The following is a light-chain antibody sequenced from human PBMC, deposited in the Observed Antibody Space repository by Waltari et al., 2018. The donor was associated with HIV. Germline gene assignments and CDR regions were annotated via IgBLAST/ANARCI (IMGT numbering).Light chain of an antibody. V-gene: IGLV1-40*01. CDR3: QSYDSSLSGFV. Sequence: QSVLTPPPSVSRAPGQRVTISCTGSSSNIAAGYDVHWYQQLPGTAPKLLIYGNNNRPSGVPDRFSGSKSGTSASLAITGLQAEDEADYSCQSYDSSLSGFVFGTGTKVTVL. CDR2: GNN. J-gene: IGLJ1*01. CDR1: SSNIAAGYD.